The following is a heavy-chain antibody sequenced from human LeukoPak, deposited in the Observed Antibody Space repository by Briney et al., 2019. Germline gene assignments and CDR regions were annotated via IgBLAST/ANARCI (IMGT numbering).Heavy chain of an antibody. Sequence: SQTLSLTCAISGDSVSSNSSAWNWIRPSPAIGLEWLGRTYYRSKWYNDYAVSVKSRITISPHTSKNQFSLQLYSVTPEDTAVYCGARDPWYSSSWYGTYYYYYGMDVWGQGTTVTVSS. CDR3: ARDPWYSSSWYGTYYYYYGMDV. V-gene: IGHV6-1*01. J-gene: IGHJ6*02. CDR2: TYYRSKWYN. CDR1: GDSVSSNSSA. D-gene: IGHD6-13*01.